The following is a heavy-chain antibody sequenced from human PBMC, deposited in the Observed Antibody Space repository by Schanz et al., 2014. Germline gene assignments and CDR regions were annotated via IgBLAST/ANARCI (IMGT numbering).Heavy chain of an antibody. CDR2: ISRSSSTI. CDR1: GFTFSTYS. D-gene: IGHD3-16*01. Sequence: EVQLVESGGGLVQPGGSLRLSCAASGFTFSTYSMNWVRQAPGKGLEWVSYISRSSSTIYYADSVKGRFTISRDNSKNTVYLQMNSLRSEDTAVYYCTRDRGALINHNDALDLWGQGTMVSVSS. V-gene: IGHV3-48*01. J-gene: IGHJ3*01. CDR3: TRDRGALINHNDALDL.